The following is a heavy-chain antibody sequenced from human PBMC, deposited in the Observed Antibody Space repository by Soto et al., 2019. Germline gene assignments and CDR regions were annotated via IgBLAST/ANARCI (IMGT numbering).Heavy chain of an antibody. D-gene: IGHD6-6*01. J-gene: IGHJ4*02. CDR3: AKIGSSSSVSLPLVLLDY. CDR1: GFTFSNYA. Sequence: GSLRLSCAASGFTFSNYAMNWVRQSPGKGLEWVSAIPGSGGSTYYAGSVKGRFTISRDNSKNTLYLQMNSLRVEDTAVYYCAKIGSSSSVSLPLVLLDYWGQGALVTVSS. V-gene: IGHV3-23*01. CDR2: IPGSGGST.